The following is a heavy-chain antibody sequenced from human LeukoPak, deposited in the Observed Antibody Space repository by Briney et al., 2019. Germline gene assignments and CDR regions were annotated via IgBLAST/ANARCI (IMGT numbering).Heavy chain of an antibody. CDR1: GGSISSYY. CDR3: ARDPDSSGWYGGGDY. D-gene: IGHD6-19*01. J-gene: IGHJ4*02. Sequence: SETLSLTCTVSGGSISSYYWSWIRQPAGKGLEWIGRIYTSGSTYYNPSLKSRVTISVDTSKNQFSLKLSSVTAADTAVYYCARDPDSSGWYGGGDYWGQGTLVTVSS. V-gene: IGHV4-4*07. CDR2: IYTSGST.